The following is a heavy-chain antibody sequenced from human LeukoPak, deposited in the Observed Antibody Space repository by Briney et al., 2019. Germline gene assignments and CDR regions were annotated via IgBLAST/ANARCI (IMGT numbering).Heavy chain of an antibody. V-gene: IGHV3-23*01. CDR3: AKGYYDSSGYYFDY. CDR2: ISGSGGFT. D-gene: IGHD3-22*01. J-gene: IGHJ4*02. Sequence: GGSLRLSCAASGFTFSSYAMSWVRQAPGKGLEWVSGISGSGGFTDYADSVKGRFTISRDNSKNTLYLQMNSVRAEDTAVYYCAKGYYDSSGYYFDYWGQGTLVTVSS. CDR1: GFTFSSYA.